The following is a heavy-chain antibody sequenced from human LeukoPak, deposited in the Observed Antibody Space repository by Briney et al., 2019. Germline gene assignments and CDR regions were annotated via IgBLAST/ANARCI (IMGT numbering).Heavy chain of an antibody. J-gene: IGHJ6*03. CDR3: VKLGLTYSIYYFYYMDV. Sequence: GGSLRLSCEASGFIFNGYTMNWVRQAPGKGLEWVANIKQDGSETYYVDSVKGRFTISRDNAKTSLYLEMNSLRAEDTAVYYCVKLGLTYSIYYFYYMDVWGKGTTVTVSS. V-gene: IGHV3-7*01. D-gene: IGHD2-21*01. CDR2: IKQDGSET. CDR1: GFIFNGYT.